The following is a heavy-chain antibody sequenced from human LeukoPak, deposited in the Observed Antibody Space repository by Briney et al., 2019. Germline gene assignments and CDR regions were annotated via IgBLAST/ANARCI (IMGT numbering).Heavy chain of an antibody. CDR3: ARTGSGFYYYYYMDV. CDR2: ISGSGGST. CDR1: GFTFSSYG. J-gene: IGHJ6*03. Sequence: GGTLRLSCAASGFTFSSYGMSWVRQAPGKGLEWVSAISGSGGSTYYADSVKGRFTISRDNSKNTLYLQMNSLRAEDTAVYYCARTGSGFYYYYYMDVWGKGTTVTISS. D-gene: IGHD6-19*01. V-gene: IGHV3-23*01.